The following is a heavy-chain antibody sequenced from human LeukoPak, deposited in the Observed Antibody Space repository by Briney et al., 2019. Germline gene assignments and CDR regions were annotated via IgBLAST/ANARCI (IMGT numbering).Heavy chain of an antibody. CDR1: GYSISNGYY. CDR3: ARDWGVSARPGYMDV. J-gene: IGHJ6*03. V-gene: IGHV4-59*01. D-gene: IGHD6-6*01. Sequence: SETLSLTCTVSGYSISNGYYWSWIRQPPGKGLEWIGYIYYSGSTKYNPSLKSRVTISVDTSKNQFSLRLSSVTAADTAVYYCARDWGVSARPGYMDVWGKGTTVTVSS. CDR2: IYYSGST.